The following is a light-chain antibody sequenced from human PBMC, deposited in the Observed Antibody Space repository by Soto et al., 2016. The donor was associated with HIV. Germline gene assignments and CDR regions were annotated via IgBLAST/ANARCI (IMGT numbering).Light chain of an antibody. CDR3: QAWDTSTVAV. CDR2: QDT. J-gene: IGLJ2*01. Sequence: SYELTQPPSVSVSPGQTASITCSGDKLGDKFACWYQQKPGQSPVLLIYQDTKRPPGIPERFSGSNSGNTATLTIRETQAMDEADYYCQAWDTSTVAVFGGGTKLTVL. CDR1: KLGDKF. V-gene: IGLV3-1*01.